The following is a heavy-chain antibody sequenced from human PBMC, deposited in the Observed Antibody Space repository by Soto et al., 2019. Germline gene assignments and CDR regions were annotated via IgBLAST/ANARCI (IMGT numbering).Heavy chain of an antibody. J-gene: IGHJ6*03. Sequence: EVQLVESGGGLVKPGGSLRLSCTASGFAFNTFSMNWVLQAPGKGLEWVSSINEDSTYIYYADSWRGRITISRDNAKDSLFLHMNSLSPDDTAVYYCVRDLGRYFRSGYMDLWGDGATVTVSS. D-gene: IGHD3-9*01. CDR3: VRDLGRYFRSGYMDL. V-gene: IGHV3-21*02. CDR2: INEDSTYI. CDR1: GFAFNTFS.